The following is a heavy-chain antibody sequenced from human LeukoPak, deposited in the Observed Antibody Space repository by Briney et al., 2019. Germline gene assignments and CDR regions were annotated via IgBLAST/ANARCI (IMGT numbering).Heavy chain of an antibody. CDR3: ARAGLFHGDTYYYDSGSGFDY. J-gene: IGHJ4*02. V-gene: IGHV5-51*01. D-gene: IGHD3-10*01. CDR1: GYFFTSYW. Sequence: GESLKISCQASGYFFTSYWIGWVRQMPGKGLEWMGMIYPGDSDTRYNPSFQGHVTVSADRSITTAYLQWSSLKASDTAIYYCARAGLFHGDTYYYDSGSGFDYWGQGTLVTVSS. CDR2: IYPGDSDT.